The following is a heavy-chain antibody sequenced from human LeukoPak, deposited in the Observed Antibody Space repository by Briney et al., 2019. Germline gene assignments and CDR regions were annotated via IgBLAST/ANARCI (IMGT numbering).Heavy chain of an antibody. Sequence: GGSLRLSCAASGLTFSNYAVTWVRQAPGKGLEWVSAISTNGDRTYYADPVKGRFTVSRDNFKNTLYLQMNSLRAEDTALYYCARKLWHRNDCWGQGTLVTVSS. CDR1: GLTFSNYA. CDR3: ARKLWHRNDC. V-gene: IGHV3-23*01. CDR2: ISTNGDRT. D-gene: IGHD3-16*01. J-gene: IGHJ4*02.